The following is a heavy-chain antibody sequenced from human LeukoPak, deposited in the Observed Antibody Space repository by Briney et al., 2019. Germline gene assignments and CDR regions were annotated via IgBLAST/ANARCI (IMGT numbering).Heavy chain of an antibody. V-gene: IGHV3-23*01. CDR2: ISGSGGST. J-gene: IGHJ5*02. Sequence: PGGSLRLSCAASGFNFSSYALSWVRQAPGKGLEWVSAISGSGGSTYYADSVKGRLTISRDNSKNTLYLQMNSLRAEDTAVYYCAKLPTSSGPQGWFDPWGQGTLVTVSS. CDR1: GFNFSSYA. CDR3: AKLPTSSGPQGWFDP. D-gene: IGHD1-26*01.